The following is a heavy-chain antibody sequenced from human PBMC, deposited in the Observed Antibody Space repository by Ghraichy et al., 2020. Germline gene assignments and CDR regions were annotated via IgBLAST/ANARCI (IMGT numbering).Heavy chain of an antibody. J-gene: IGHJ5*02. Sequence: GGSLRLSCAASGFTFSSYAMSWVRQAPGKGLEWVSAISGSGGSTYYADSVKGRFTISRDNSKNTLYLQMNSLRAEDTAVYYCAKDELSPLFFGVGGLQPWGQGTLVTVSS. CDR3: AKDELSPLFFGVGGLQP. D-gene: IGHD3-3*01. CDR1: GFTFSSYA. CDR2: ISGSGGST. V-gene: IGHV3-23*01.